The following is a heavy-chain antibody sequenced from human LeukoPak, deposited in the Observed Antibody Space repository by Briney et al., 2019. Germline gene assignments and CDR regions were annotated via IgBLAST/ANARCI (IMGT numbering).Heavy chain of an antibody. CDR3: ARRQGCSSTSCPPDY. J-gene: IGHJ4*02. Sequence: PGESLKISCRGSGYSFTTYWIGWVRQMPGKGLEWMGIIYPGDSDTRYTPSFQGQVTMSADKSINTAYLQWSSLKASATAMYYCARRQGCSSTSCPPDYWGQGTLVTVSP. CDR2: IYPGDSDT. CDR1: GYSFTTYW. V-gene: IGHV5-51*01. D-gene: IGHD2-2*01.